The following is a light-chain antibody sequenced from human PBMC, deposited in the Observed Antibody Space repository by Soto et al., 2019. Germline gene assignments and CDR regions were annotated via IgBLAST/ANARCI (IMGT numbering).Light chain of an antibody. Sequence: QCVLTQPRSVSGSPGQSVTISCTGTSSDVGGHNYVSWYQQYPGKAPKLLLSSVSKRPSGVPDRFSGSKSGNTASLTISGLQAEDEADYYCCSYAGSYTYVFGTGTKV. CDR3: CSYAGSYTYV. CDR1: SSDVGGHNY. V-gene: IGLV2-11*01. J-gene: IGLJ1*01. CDR2: SVS.